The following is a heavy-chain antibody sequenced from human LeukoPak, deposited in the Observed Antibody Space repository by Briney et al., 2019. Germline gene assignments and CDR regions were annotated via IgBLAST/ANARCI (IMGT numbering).Heavy chain of an antibody. V-gene: IGHV3-74*01. J-gene: IGHJ4*02. CDR3: ARGRRDDYTHPWDY. CDR2: INPDGSST. D-gene: IGHD4-11*01. CDR1: GLTFSSYW. Sequence: GGSLRPSCAASGLTFSSYWMHWVRHAQEKGLMWVSHINPDGSSTNYADSVKGRFTISRDNAKNSLYLQMNSLRAEDTAVYYCARGRRDDYTHPWDYWGQGTLVTVSS.